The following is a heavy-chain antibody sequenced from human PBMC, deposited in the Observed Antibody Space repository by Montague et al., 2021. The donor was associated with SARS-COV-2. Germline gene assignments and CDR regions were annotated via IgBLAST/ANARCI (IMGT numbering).Heavy chain of an antibody. CDR3: ARAVLYGGYACAYFDF. V-gene: IGHV4-61*02. CDR1: GGSISSDSYY. CDR2: VYSTGST. J-gene: IGHJ4*02. Sequence: TLSLTCTVSGGSISSDSYYWSWIRQPAGKGLEWIGRVYSTGSTYYNPSLKSRVTISGDTSRNQFSLRLTSVTAADTAMYYCARAVLYGGYACAYFDFWGQGVLVTVSS. D-gene: IGHD5-12*01.